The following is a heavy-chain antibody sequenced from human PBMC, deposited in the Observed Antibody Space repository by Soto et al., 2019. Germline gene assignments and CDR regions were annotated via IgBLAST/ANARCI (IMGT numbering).Heavy chain of an antibody. Sequence: GASVKVSCKASGYTFTSYAMHWVRQAPGQRLEWMGWTNAGNGNTKYSQKFQGRVTITRDTSASTAYMELSSLRSEDTAVYYCARGRIAAAGTNAVNAFDIWGQGTMVTVSS. D-gene: IGHD6-13*01. J-gene: IGHJ3*02. CDR1: GYTFTSYA. CDR3: ARGRIAAAGTNAVNAFDI. V-gene: IGHV1-3*01. CDR2: TNAGNGNT.